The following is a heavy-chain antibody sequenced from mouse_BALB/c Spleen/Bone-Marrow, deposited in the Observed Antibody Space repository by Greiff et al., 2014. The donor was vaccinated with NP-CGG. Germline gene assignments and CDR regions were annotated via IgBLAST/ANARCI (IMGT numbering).Heavy chain of an antibody. V-gene: IGHV5-6-5*01. CDR1: GFTFSSYA. Sequence: EVQLQQSGGGLVKPGGSLKLSCAASGFTFSSYAMSWVRQTPEKRLEWVASISSGGSTYYPDSVKGRFTISRDNARNILYLQMSSLRSEDTAMYYCARAGTTASAWFAYWGQGTLVTVSA. D-gene: IGHD1-2*01. CDR3: ARAGTTASAWFAY. J-gene: IGHJ3*01. CDR2: ISSGGST.